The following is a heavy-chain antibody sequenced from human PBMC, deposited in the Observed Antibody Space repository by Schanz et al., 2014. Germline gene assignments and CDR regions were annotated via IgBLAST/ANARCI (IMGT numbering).Heavy chain of an antibody. CDR3: TKDVRPVANTVRFYYMDV. CDR1: GYTFTSDS. Sequence: QVQLVQSGAEVKKPGASVKVSCKASGYTFTSDSMHWVRQAPGQGLEWMGMINPSGGSTTYAQKFQGRVTMTRDTSTSTVYMELSSLRSEATPVYYCTKDVRPVANTVRFYYMDVWGQGTTVTVSS. J-gene: IGHJ6*03. CDR2: INPSGGST. D-gene: IGHD6-19*01. V-gene: IGHV1-46*01.